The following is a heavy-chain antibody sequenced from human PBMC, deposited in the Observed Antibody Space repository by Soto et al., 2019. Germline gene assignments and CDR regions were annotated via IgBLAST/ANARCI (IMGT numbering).Heavy chain of an antibody. D-gene: IGHD3-3*01. V-gene: IGHV4-59*01. J-gene: IGHJ5*02. CDR3: ARVLFGRGTCFDP. CDR2: IYYSGST. CDR1: GGSISSYY. Sequence: QVQLQESGPGLVKPSETLSLTCTVSGGSISSYYWSWIRQPPGKGLEWIGYIYYSGSTNYNPSLKSRVTISVDTSKHQSSLKLSSVTAADTAVYYCARVLFGRGTCFDPWCQGTLVTVSS.